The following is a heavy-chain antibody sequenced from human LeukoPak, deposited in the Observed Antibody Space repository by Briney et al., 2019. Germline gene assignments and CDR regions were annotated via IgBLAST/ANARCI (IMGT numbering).Heavy chain of an antibody. V-gene: IGHV3-30*07. CDR1: GFAFSNYA. D-gene: IGHD6-19*01. J-gene: IGHJ5*02. CDR2: MSTDGSLQ. CDR3: GGQVAPGQWLVNL. Sequence: GGSLRLSCVASGFAFSNYAIHWVRRPPSKGLEWVAVMSTDGSLQYYANSVKGRFTISRDNYKSTLFLQMNSLSAADTAVYYCGGQVAPGQWLVNLWGQGTLVTVSS.